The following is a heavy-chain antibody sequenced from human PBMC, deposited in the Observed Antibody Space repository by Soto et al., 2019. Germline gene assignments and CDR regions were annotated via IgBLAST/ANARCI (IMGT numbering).Heavy chain of an antibody. Sequence: EVQLVESGGGLVQPGGSLRLSCAASGFTFSSYWMHWVRQVPGKGLVWVSRINTDGSSIRYADSVKGRFTISRDNAKNTLSLQMSSLRADDTAVYYCARGLELVAPGNPDDVWGQVTTVTVSS. J-gene: IGHJ6*02. D-gene: IGHD3-10*01. CDR2: INTDGSSI. V-gene: IGHV3-74*01. CDR3: ARGLELVAPGNPDDV. CDR1: GFTFSSYW.